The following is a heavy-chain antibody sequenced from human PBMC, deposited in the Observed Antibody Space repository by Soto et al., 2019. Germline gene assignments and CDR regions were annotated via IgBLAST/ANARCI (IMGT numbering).Heavy chain of an antibody. CDR2: IIPFFGTA. CDR1: GGTFSSYA. CDR3: ACWVLTGYYIPVNQNYYDYGMDV. V-gene: IGHV1-69*01. D-gene: IGHD3-9*01. Sequence: QVQLVQSGAEVKKPGSSVKVSCKASGGTFSSYAISWVRQAPGPGLEWLGGIIPFFGTANYAQKFQGRVTITADQSTRTAYMKLSSLRSEHTAVYYCACWVLTGYYIPVNQNYYDYGMDVWGQMTTVTVSS. J-gene: IGHJ6*02.